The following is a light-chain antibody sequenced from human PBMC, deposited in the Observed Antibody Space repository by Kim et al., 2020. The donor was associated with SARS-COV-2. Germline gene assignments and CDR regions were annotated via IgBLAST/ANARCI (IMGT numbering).Light chain of an antibody. Sequence: GQRVTISCSGSEANIGSYSVNWLQQFPGTAPKLHNYINKQRPEEVSVRFSGSRSGTSASLAISGLQSEDEADYDCSSWDASLNGYVFGSGTKVTVL. J-gene: IGLJ1*01. V-gene: IGLV1-44*01. CDR1: EANIGSYS. CDR2: INK. CDR3: SSWDASLNGYV.